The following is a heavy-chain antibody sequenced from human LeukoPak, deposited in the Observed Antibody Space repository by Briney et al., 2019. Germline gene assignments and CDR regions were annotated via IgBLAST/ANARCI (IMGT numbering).Heavy chain of an antibody. V-gene: IGHV3-7*03. CDR1: GFTFSNHW. D-gene: IGHD4/OR15-4a*01. CDR2: IKQDGSDK. Sequence: GGSLRLSCAASGFTFSNHWMSWVRQAPGKGLEWVAHIKQDGSDKYYVDSVKGRSTISRDNAKNTLYLQMNSLRAEDTAVYYCARRAGAYSHPYDYWGQGTLVTVSS. CDR3: ARRAGAYSHPYDY. J-gene: IGHJ4*02.